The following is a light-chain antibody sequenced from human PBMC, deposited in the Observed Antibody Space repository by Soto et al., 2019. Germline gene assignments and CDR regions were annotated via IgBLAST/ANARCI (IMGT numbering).Light chain of an antibody. CDR2: DVN. J-gene: IGLJ1*01. CDR1: TSSVGVYAF. V-gene: IGLV2-14*01. CDR3: CSYTSSDPRV. Sequence: ALTQPPSMSVSAGQSITISCSGTTSSVGVYAFVSWYQHHPGKAPHLIIYDVNNRASGLSNRFSGSKSGNTASLTISGLQTEDEADYYCCSYTSSDPRVFGTGSKGTVL.